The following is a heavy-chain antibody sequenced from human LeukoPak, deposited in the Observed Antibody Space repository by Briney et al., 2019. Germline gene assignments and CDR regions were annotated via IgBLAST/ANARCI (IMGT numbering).Heavy chain of an antibody. J-gene: IGHJ4*02. CDR1: GFTFSTFT. CDR3: ARSYGSGSNPGDY. D-gene: IGHD3-10*01. CDR2: ISGSDSST. V-gene: IGHV3-23*01. Sequence: GGSLRLSCAASGFTFSTFTMNWVRQAPGRGLEWVSGISGSDSSTYYADSVKGRFTISRDNSRNTLYLQMNSLRAEDTAVYYCARSYGSGSNPGDYWGQGTLVTVSS.